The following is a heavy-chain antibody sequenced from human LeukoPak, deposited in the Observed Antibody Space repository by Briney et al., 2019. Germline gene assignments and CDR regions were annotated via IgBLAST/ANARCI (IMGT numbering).Heavy chain of an antibody. V-gene: IGHV3-33*08. J-gene: IGHJ4*02. CDR2: IYYDGSNK. Sequence: PGGSLRLSCAASGFTFSTYGMHWVRQAPGEGLEWVAVIYYDGSNKNYANSVKDRFTISRDNSKNTLYLQMNSLRAEDTAVYYCARGAGYNYPYYFDYWGQGTLVTVSS. CDR3: ARGAGYNYPYYFDY. D-gene: IGHD5-24*01. CDR1: GFTFSTYG.